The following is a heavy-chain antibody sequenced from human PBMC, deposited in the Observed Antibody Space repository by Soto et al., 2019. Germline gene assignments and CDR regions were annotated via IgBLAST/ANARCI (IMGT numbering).Heavy chain of an antibody. D-gene: IGHD3-22*01. CDR2: ISSSSSTI. CDR1: GFTFSSYS. V-gene: IGHV3-48*02. Sequence: GSLRLSCAASGFTFSSYSMNWVRQAPGKGLEWVSYISSSSSTIYYADSVKGRFTISRDNAKNSLYLQMNSLRDEDTAVYYCARQGNYYDSSGYYYFLDAFDIWGQGTMVTVSS. J-gene: IGHJ3*02. CDR3: ARQGNYYDSSGYYYFLDAFDI.